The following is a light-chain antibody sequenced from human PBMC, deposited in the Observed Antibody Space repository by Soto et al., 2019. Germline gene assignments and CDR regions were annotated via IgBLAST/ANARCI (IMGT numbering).Light chain of an antibody. CDR2: DVN. Sequence: QSVLTQPRSVSGSPGQSVTISCTGTSSDVGAYNYVSWYRQLPGKAPKLMIFDVNERPSGVPDRFSGSKSGNTASLTISGLQAEDEGDYFCCSYAGSYSVVFGGGTQLTVL. CDR3: CSYAGSYSVV. CDR1: SSDVGAYNY. V-gene: IGLV2-11*01. J-gene: IGLJ2*01.